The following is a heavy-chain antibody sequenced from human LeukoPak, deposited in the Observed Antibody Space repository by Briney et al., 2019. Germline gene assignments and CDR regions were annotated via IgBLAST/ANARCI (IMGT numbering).Heavy chain of an antibody. CDR1: GYTFTSYY. D-gene: IGHD3-9*01. Sequence: ASVKVSCKTSGYTFTSYYIHWVRQAPGQGLEWMGWINPNNGGTNYAQKFQGRVTMTRDTSISTAYMELSRLRSDDTAVYYCARDRLTGYEDFDIWGQGTMVTVSS. V-gene: IGHV1-2*02. CDR2: INPNNGGT. J-gene: IGHJ3*02. CDR3: ARDRLTGYEDFDI.